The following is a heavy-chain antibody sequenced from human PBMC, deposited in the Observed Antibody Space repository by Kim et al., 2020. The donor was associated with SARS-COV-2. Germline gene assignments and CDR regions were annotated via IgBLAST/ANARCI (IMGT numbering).Heavy chain of an antibody. CDR2: ISSSSSYI. V-gene: IGHV3-21*01. D-gene: IGHD6-13*01. CDR1: GFTFSSYS. Sequence: GGSLRLSCAASGFTFSSYSMNWVRQAPGKGLEWVSSISSSSSYIYYADSVKGRFTISRDNAKNSLYLQMNSLRAEDTAVYYCAREWLSSSWYSGSYFQHWGQGTLVTVSS. J-gene: IGHJ1*01. CDR3: AREWLSSSWYSGSYFQH.